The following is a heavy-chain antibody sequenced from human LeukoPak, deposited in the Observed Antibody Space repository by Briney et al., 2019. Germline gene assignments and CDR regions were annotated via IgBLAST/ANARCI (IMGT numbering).Heavy chain of an antibody. CDR3: AIVSSGWYYFDY. Sequence: PGGSLRLSCAASGFTFRTSGMNWVRQTPGKGLEWVSVIYSGGSTDYADSVKGRFTISRDNSKNTVYLQMNSLRAEDTAVYYCAIVSSGWYYFDYWGQGTLVTVSS. D-gene: IGHD6-19*01. J-gene: IGHJ4*02. CDR2: IYSGGST. V-gene: IGHV3-66*01. CDR1: GFTFRTSG.